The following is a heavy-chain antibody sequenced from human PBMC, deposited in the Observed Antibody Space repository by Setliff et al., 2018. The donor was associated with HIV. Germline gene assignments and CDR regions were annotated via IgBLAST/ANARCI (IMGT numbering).Heavy chain of an antibody. J-gene: IGHJ4*02. Sequence: SETLSLTCTVSGGSISSGYYYWSWIRQHPGKGLEWIGYIYYSGNPFYNPSLRSRVTISLDASKNQFSLKLSSVTAADTAVYYCARGFDYAQRPPLYYFDYWGQGTLVTVSS. CDR3: ARGFDYAQRPPLYYFDY. CDR1: GGSISSGYYY. V-gene: IGHV4-31*03. CDR2: IYYSGNP. D-gene: IGHD2-2*01.